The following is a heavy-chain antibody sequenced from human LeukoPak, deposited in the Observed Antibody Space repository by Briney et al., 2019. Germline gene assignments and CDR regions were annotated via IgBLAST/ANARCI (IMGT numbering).Heavy chain of an antibody. V-gene: IGHV3-23*01. J-gene: IGHJ4*02. D-gene: IGHD2-15*01. CDR1: GFTFSSYA. Sequence: PGGSLRLSCAASGFTFSSYAMSWVRQAPGKGLEWVSAISGSGGSTYYADSVKGRFTISRVNSKNTLYLQMNSLRAEDTAVYYCARYTIVVVVAAIDCWGQGTLVTVSS. CDR3: ARYTIVVVVAAIDC. CDR2: ISGSGGST.